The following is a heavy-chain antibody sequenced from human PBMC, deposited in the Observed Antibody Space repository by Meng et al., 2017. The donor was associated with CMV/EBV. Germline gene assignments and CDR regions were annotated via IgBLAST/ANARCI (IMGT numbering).Heavy chain of an antibody. CDR1: GGSFSGYY. V-gene: IGHV4-34*01. J-gene: IGHJ5*02. Sequence: SETLSLTCAVYGGSFSGYYWSWIRQPPGKGLEWIGEINHSGSTNYNPSLKSRVTISVDTSKNQFSLKLSSVTAADTAVYYCARGITTLGWFDPWGQGTLVTV. D-gene: IGHD3-10*02. CDR3: ARGITTLGWFDP. CDR2: INHSGST.